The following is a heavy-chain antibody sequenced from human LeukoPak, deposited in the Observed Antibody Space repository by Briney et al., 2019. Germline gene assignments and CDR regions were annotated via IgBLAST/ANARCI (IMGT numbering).Heavy chain of an antibody. J-gene: IGHJ4*02. CDR3: ASSGSYRFDY. D-gene: IGHD1-26*01. CDR2: INSDGSTT. CDR1: GFTFSSYW. V-gene: IGHV3-74*01. Sequence: PGGSLRLSCAASGFTFSSYWMHWVRQAPGKGLVWVSRINSDGSTTNYADSVRGRFTISRDNAKNTLFLQMNSLRDEDTAVYYCASSGSYRFDYWGQGTLVTVSS.